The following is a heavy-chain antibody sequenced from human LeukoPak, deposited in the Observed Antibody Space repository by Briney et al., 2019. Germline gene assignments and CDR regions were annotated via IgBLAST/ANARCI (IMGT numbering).Heavy chain of an antibody. D-gene: IGHD3-22*01. CDR1: GFTFSSYT. V-gene: IGHV3-21*01. Sequence: GGSLRLSCAASGFTFSSYTMNWVRQAPGKGLEWVSSISSSSGYIYYADSVKGRFTISRDNAKISLYLQMTSLRAEDTAVYYCARSYDSSEFDYWGQGTLGTVSS. CDR3: ARSYDSSEFDY. CDR2: ISSSSGYI. J-gene: IGHJ4*02.